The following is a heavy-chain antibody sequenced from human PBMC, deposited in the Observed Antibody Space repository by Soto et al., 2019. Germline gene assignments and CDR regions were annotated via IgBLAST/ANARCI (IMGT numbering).Heavy chain of an antibody. V-gene: IGHV4-59*01. CDR3: ARGPDIYNWFDP. D-gene: IGHD5-12*01. CDR2: IYYSGST. Sequence: SETLSLTCTVSGGSISSYYWSWIRQPPGKGLEWIGYIYYSGSTNYNPSLKSRVTITRDTSASTAYMELSSLRSEDTAVYYCARGPDIYNWFDPWGQGTLVTVS. J-gene: IGHJ5*02. CDR1: GGSISSYY.